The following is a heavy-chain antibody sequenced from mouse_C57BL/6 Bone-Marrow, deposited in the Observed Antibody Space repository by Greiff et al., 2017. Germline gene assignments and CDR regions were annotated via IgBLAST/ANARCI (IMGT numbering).Heavy chain of an antibody. CDR1: GYTFTSYD. V-gene: IGHV1-85*01. D-gene: IGHD2-4*01. J-gene: IGHJ3*01. Sequence: VQLQQSGPELVKPGASVKLSCKASGYTFTSYDINWVKQRPGQGLEWIGWIYPRDGSTKYNEKFKGKATLTVDTSSSTAYMELHSLTSEDSAVYFWARLYDYERVAWFAYWGQGTLVTVSA. CDR3: ARLYDYERVAWFAY. CDR2: IYPRDGST.